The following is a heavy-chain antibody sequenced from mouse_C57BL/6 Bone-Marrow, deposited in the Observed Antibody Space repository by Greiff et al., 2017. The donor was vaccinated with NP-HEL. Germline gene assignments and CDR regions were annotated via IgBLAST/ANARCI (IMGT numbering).Heavy chain of an antibody. V-gene: IGHV1S132*01. CDR1: GYIFTSYW. Sequence: QVQLQQSGAELVRPGASVKVSCKTSGYIFTSYWIHWVNQRPGQGLEWIARIYTGTGSTYYNEKFKGKATLTADKSSSTAYMQLSSLKSEDSAVYVCARGDYGNYVFPYWGQGTLVTVSA. CDR3: ARGDYGNYVFPY. J-gene: IGHJ3*01. D-gene: IGHD2-1*01. CDR2: IYTGTGST.